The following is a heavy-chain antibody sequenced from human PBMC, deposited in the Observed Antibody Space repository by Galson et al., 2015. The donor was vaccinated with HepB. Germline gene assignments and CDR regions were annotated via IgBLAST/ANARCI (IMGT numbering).Heavy chain of an antibody. CDR2: INPYTGGT. Sequence: SVKVSCKASGYTFTGYYVHWVRQAPGQGPEWMGWINPYTGGTNYAQKFQGRVAMTSDPSISAADMDLSGLTSDDTAVYYCAVELGLWEWPRGYYFDYWGQGTLVIVSS. CDR1: GYTFTGYY. CDR3: AVELGLWEWPRGYYFDY. D-gene: IGHD3-3*01. J-gene: IGHJ4*02. V-gene: IGHV1-2*02.